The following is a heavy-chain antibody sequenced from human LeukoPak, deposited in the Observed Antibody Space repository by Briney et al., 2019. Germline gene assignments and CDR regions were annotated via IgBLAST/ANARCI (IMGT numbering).Heavy chain of an antibody. Sequence: PGGSLRLSCAASGFTVSSNYMSWVRQAPGKGLECVSVIYTGGGTYYADSLKGRFTISRDNSKNTLYLQMNSLRAEDTAVYYRARMNRDGYRSWYPFDYWGQGTLVTVSS. D-gene: IGHD6-13*01. CDR2: IYTGGGT. CDR1: GFTVSSNY. J-gene: IGHJ4*02. V-gene: IGHV3-53*01. CDR3: ARMNRDGYRSWYPFDY.